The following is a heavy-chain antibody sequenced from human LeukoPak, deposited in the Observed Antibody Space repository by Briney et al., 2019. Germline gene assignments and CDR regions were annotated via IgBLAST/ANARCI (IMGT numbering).Heavy chain of an antibody. CDR2: IYYSGST. D-gene: IGHD3-3*01. Sequence: SETLSLTCTDSGGSISSSSYYRGWIRQPPGKGLEWIGSIYYSGSTNYNPSLKSRVTISVDTSKNQFSLKLSSVTAADTAVHYCATVDFWSGYHDYWGQGTLVTVSS. V-gene: IGHV4-39*07. CDR1: GGSISSSSYY. J-gene: IGHJ4*02. CDR3: ATVDFWSGYHDY.